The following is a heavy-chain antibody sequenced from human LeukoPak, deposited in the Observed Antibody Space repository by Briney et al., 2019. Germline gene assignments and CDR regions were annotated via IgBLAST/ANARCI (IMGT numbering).Heavy chain of an antibody. D-gene: IGHD2-15*01. CDR2: INHSVGT. V-gene: IGHV4-34*01. Sequence: SETLSLTCSVYSGSFSGYYWSWIRQPPGKGLEWIGEINHSVGTNYNPSLKSRVTMSLDTSKNQFSLKLRFVTAADTAVYYCARVRCSGGSCPYYYYYYYMDVWGKGTTVTVSS. J-gene: IGHJ6*03. CDR1: SGSFSGYY. CDR3: ARVRCSGGSCPYYYYYYYMDV.